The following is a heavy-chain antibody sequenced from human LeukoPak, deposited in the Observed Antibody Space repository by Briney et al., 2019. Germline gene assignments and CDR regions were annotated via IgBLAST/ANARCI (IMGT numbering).Heavy chain of an antibody. V-gene: IGHV4-59*01. Sequence: SETLSLTCTVCGDSISSYYSRWIRQPRGKGLEWLVYPHYSGTTDSNPSLNTRVSMSVDTSKNEFSLNLNSVTPADTAVYYCAKEVETGTNLRRTIDYCRQGTLVTVYS. CDR2: PHYSGTT. CDR1: GDSISSYY. CDR3: AKEVETGTNLRRTIDY. J-gene: IGHJ4*02. D-gene: IGHD2-21*02.